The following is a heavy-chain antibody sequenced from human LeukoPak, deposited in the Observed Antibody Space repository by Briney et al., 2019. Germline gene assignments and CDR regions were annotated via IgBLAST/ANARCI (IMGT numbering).Heavy chain of an antibody. Sequence: GASVKVSCKASGYTFTSYAMHWVRQAPGQRLEWMGWISASNGNTNYAQKLQGRVTMTTETSTSTAYMELRSLRSDDTAVYYCARALSRGYSGYDYGLGYWGQGTLVTVSS. J-gene: IGHJ4*02. CDR1: GYTFTSYA. CDR2: ISASNGNT. CDR3: ARALSRGYSGYDYGLGY. D-gene: IGHD5-12*01. V-gene: IGHV1-18*04.